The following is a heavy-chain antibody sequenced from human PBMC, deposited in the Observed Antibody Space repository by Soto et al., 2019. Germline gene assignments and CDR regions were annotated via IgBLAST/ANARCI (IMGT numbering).Heavy chain of an antibody. CDR2: MNPNSGNA. V-gene: IGHV1-8*01. D-gene: IGHD6-13*01. J-gene: IGHJ4*02. CDR1: GYTFTSYD. Sequence: ASVKVSCKASGYTFTSYDINWVRQATGQGLEWMGWMNPNSGNAGYAQKFQGRVTMTRNNSISTAYMELSSLRSEDTAVYYCARSSGLAATADHWGQGTLVPFSS. CDR3: ARSSGLAATADH.